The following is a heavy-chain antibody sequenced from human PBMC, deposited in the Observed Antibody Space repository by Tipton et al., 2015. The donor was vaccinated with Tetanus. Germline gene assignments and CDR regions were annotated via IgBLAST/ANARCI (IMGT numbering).Heavy chain of an antibody. CDR3: ACLPVGGRYYYYGMDV. CDR2: IYYSGST. D-gene: IGHD2-15*01. V-gene: IGHV4-39*07. CDR1: GGSINNYY. Sequence: TLSLTCTVSGGSINNYYWGWIRQPPGKGLEWIGSIYYSGSTSYNPALKSRVTISVDPSKNQFSLKLSSVTAADTAVYYCACLPVGGRYYYYGMDVWGQGTTVTVSS. J-gene: IGHJ6*02.